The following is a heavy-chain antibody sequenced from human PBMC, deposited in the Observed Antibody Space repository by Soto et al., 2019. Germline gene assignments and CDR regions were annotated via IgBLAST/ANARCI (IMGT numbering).Heavy chain of an antibody. Sequence: DVQLVESGGGLVRPGGSLRLSCAASGFYITNYWMTWVRQAPGKGPEWVANIKEDGSLKFYVDSVRGRFTISRDNAKNSVYLGMSRLRAEDTAVYYCVRDSYTAHWHTAGEDYWGQGTLVTVSS. CDR3: VRDSYTAHWHTAGEDY. CDR1: GFYITNYW. D-gene: IGHD2-2*02. V-gene: IGHV3-7*01. J-gene: IGHJ4*02. CDR2: IKEDGSLK.